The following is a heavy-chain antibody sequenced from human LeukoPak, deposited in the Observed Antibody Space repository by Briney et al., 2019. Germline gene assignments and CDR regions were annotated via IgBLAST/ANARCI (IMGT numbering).Heavy chain of an antibody. CDR2: TSYDGSNK. CDR1: GFTFSSYA. Sequence: GGSLRLSCAASGFTFSSYAMHWVRQAPGKGLEWVAVTSYDGSNKYYADSVKGRFTISRDNSKNTLYLQMNSLRTEDTAVYYCARDPSLPYDSSGYQPFYYYYYYMDVWGKGTTVTVSS. CDR3: ARDPSLPYDSSGYQPFYYYYYYMDV. D-gene: IGHD3-22*01. J-gene: IGHJ6*03. V-gene: IGHV3-30*04.